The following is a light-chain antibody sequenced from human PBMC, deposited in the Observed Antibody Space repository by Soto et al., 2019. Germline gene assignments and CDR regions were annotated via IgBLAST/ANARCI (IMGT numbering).Light chain of an antibody. V-gene: IGKV4-1*01. CDR1: QSVLYSSDNKNY. Sequence: DIVMTQSPDSLAVSLGERATINCKSSQSVLYSSDNKNYLAWYQQKPGQPPKLLIYCTSTRDSGVPDRFSGRGSGADFTLAISSLQAEDVAVYYCQQYYSTLTFGGVTKVEIK. J-gene: IGKJ4*01. CDR3: QQYYSTLT. CDR2: CTS.